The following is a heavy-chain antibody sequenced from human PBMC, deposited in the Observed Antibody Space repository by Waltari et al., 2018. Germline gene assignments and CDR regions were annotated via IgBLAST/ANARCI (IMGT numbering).Heavy chain of an antibody. V-gene: IGHV1-46*01. D-gene: IGHD3-22*01. J-gene: IGHJ4*02. CDR3: AREKKGGYFDY. CDR2: IRPSGDST. CDR1: GYAISGYY. Sequence: QVQLVQSGAELKKPGASMKVSCKASGYAISGYYTHWMRQAPGQGLQWMGLIRPSGDSTNYAQKFRGRVSMTRDTSTSTVYMELGSLTSEDTAVYYCAREKKGGYFDYWGQGTPVTVSS.